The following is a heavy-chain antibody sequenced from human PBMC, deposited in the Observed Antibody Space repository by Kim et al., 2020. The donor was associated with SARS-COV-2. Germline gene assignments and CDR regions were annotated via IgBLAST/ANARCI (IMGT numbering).Heavy chain of an antibody. CDR2: ISSSSSYT. D-gene: IGHD5-12*01. Sequence: GGSLRLSCAASGFTFSDYYMSWIRQAPGKGLEWVSYISSSSSYTNYADSVKGRFTISRDNAKNSLYLQMNSLRAEDTAVYYCASWRVDIVATRDWGQGTLVTVSS. CDR1: GFTFSDYY. V-gene: IGHV3-11*03. CDR3: ASWRVDIVATRD. J-gene: IGHJ4*02.